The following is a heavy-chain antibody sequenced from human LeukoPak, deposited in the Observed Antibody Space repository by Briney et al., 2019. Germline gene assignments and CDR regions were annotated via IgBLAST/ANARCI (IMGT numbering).Heavy chain of an antibody. J-gene: IGHJ4*02. CDR3: ASYYDSSGFRIYYFDY. D-gene: IGHD3-22*01. CDR1: GFTFSSYS. Sequence: PGGSLRLSCAASGFTFSSYSMSWIRQPPGKGLEWIGEINHSGSTNYNPSLKSRVTISVDTSKNQFSLKLSSVTAADTAVYYCASYYDSSGFRIYYFDYWGQGTLVTVSS. CDR2: INHSGST. V-gene: IGHV4-34*08.